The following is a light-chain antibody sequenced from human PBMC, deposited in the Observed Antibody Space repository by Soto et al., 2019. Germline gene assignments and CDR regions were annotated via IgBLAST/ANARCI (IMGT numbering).Light chain of an antibody. Sequence: QSALTQPASVSGSPGQSITISCTGTSSDVGSYNLVSWYQQHPDKAPKLMISEGNKRPSGVSNRFSGSKSGNTASLTISGLQAEDEADYYCCSYAGSNTYFFGTGTKVTVL. J-gene: IGLJ1*01. CDR3: CSYAGSNTYF. CDR1: SSDVGSYNL. V-gene: IGLV2-23*01. CDR2: EGN.